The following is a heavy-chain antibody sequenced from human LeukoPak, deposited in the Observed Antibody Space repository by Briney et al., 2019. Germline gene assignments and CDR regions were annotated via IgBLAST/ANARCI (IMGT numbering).Heavy chain of an antibody. D-gene: IGHD3-10*01. V-gene: IGHV3-33*01. Sequence: GGSLRLSCAASGFTFSSYGMHWVRQAPGKGLEWVAVIWYDDSNKYYADSVKGRFTISRDNSKNTLYLQMNSLRAEDTAVYYCARRVIDYNFDYWGQGTLVTVSS. CDR2: IWYDDSNK. CDR3: ARRVIDYNFDY. J-gene: IGHJ4*02. CDR1: GFTFSSYG.